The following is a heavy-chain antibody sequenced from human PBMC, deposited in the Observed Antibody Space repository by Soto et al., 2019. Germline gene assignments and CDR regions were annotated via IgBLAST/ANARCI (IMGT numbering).Heavy chain of an antibody. J-gene: IGHJ4*02. CDR1: GFTFSTYS. CDR3: ARERGSGWTFDY. Sequence: EVQLVESGRDLVQPGGSLRLSCAASGFTFSTYSLNCVRQAPGKGLEWVSSISSSSTVYYADSVKGRCTIARDNVQNARDLQTHRLRAEYTAVYDGARERGSGWTFDYWGKGTLVTVSS. V-gene: IGHV3-48*01. D-gene: IGHD6-19*01. CDR2: ISSSSTV.